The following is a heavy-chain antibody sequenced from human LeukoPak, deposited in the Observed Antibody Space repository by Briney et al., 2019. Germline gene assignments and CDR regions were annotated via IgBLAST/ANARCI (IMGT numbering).Heavy chain of an antibody. CDR1: GGSISSYY. J-gene: IGHJ5*02. D-gene: IGHD6-13*01. CDR3: ARDRGIAAAGPSNWFDH. Sequence: SETLSLTCTVSGGSISSYYWSWIRQPPGKGLEWIGYIYYSGSTNYNPSLKSRVTISVDTSKNHFSLKLSSVTAADTAVYYCARDRGIAAAGPSNWFDHWGQGTLVTVSS. V-gene: IGHV4-59*01. CDR2: IYYSGST.